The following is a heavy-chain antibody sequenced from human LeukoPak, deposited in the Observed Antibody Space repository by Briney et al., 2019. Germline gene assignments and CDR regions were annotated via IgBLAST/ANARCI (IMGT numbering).Heavy chain of an antibody. Sequence: SETLSLTCAVSGGSISSSNWWSWVRQPPGKGLERLGEVYYSGTTNYNPSLKSRVTISVDKSKNQFSLKLSSVIAADTAVYYCARDHGYCSGGSCYTLDSWGQGTLVTVSS. CDR1: GGSISSSNW. V-gene: IGHV4-4*02. J-gene: IGHJ4*02. D-gene: IGHD2-15*01. CDR2: VYYSGTT. CDR3: ARDHGYCSGGSCYTLDS.